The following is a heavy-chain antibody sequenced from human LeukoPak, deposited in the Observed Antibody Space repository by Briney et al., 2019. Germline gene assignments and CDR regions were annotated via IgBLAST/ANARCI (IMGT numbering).Heavy chain of an antibody. D-gene: IGHD1-26*01. V-gene: IGHV5-51*01. CDR3: ARLTGIVGSYHFDY. CDR1: GYSFTTYW. CDR2: IYPGDSDA. Sequence: PGESLKISCTGFGYSFTTYWIGWVRQMPGKGLEWMGIIYPGDSDARYSPSLQGQVTISADKSISTAYLQWSSLKASDTAMYYCARLTGIVGSYHFDYWGQGTLVTVSS. J-gene: IGHJ4*02.